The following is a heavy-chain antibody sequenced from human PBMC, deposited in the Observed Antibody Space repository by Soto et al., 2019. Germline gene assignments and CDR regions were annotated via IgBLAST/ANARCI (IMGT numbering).Heavy chain of an antibody. Sequence: GGSLRLSCAASGLTFSNAWMNWVRQAPGKGLEWVGRIKSKTDGGTTDYAAPVKGRFTISRDDSKNTLYLQMNSLKTEDTAVYYCTTDTDCGGDSPVDYWGQGTLVTVSS. V-gene: IGHV3-15*07. D-gene: IGHD2-21*02. CDR2: IKSKTDGGTT. J-gene: IGHJ4*02. CDR3: TTDTDCGGDSPVDY. CDR1: GLTFSNAW.